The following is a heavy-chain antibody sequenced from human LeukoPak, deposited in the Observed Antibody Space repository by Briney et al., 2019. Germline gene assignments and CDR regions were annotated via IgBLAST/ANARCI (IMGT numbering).Heavy chain of an antibody. V-gene: IGHV3-73*01. CDR2: IRSKANGYTT. CDR3: TRLAGGDAFDI. J-gene: IGHJ3*02. D-gene: IGHD2-15*01. CDR1: GFTFDDYA. Sequence: GRSLRLSCAASGFTFDDYAMHWVRQASGKGLEWVGRIRSKANGYTTAYGASVKGRFTISRDDSQRATYVQMNSLKIEDTAVYYCTRLAGGDAFDIWGPGTMVTVSS.